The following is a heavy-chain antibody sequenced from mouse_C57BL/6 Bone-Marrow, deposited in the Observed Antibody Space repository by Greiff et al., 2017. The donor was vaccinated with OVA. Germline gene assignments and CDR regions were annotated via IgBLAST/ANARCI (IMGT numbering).Heavy chain of an antibody. CDR1: GYTFTSYW. CDR2: IDPNSGGT. D-gene: IGHD1-1*01. V-gene: IGHV1-72*01. J-gene: IGHJ3*01. Sequence: QVQLQQPGAELVKPGASVKLSCKASGYTFTSYWMHWVKQRPGRGLEWIGRIDPNSGGTKYNEKFKSKATLTVDKPSSTAYMQLSSLTSEDSAVEYCARGGGYYGSRRGFAYWGQGTLVTVSA. CDR3: ARGGGYYGSRRGFAY.